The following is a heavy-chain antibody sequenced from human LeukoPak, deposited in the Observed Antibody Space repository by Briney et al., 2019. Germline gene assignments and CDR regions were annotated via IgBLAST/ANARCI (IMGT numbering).Heavy chain of an antibody. V-gene: IGHV3-21*01. CDR1: GFTFSSYS. J-gene: IGHJ5*02. Sequence: GGSLRLSCAASGFTFSSYSMNWVRQAPGKGLEWVSSISSSSSYIYYADSVKGRFTISRDNAKNSLYLQMNSLGAEDTAVYYCARDFPLVRGVITPWGQGTLVTVSS. D-gene: IGHD3-10*01. CDR2: ISSSSSYI. CDR3: ARDFPLVRGVITP.